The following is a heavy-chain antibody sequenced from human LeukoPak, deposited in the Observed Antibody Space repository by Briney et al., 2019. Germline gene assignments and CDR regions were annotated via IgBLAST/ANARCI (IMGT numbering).Heavy chain of an antibody. Sequence: SETLPLTCTVSGGSISSYYWSWIRQPPGKGLEWIGYIYTSGSTNYNPSLKSRVTISVDTSKNQFSLKLSSVTAADTAVYYCARLEVIVGANYFDYWGQGTLVTVSS. V-gene: IGHV4-4*09. D-gene: IGHD1-26*01. CDR2: IYTSGST. CDR3: ARLEVIVGANYFDY. CDR1: GGSISSYY. J-gene: IGHJ4*02.